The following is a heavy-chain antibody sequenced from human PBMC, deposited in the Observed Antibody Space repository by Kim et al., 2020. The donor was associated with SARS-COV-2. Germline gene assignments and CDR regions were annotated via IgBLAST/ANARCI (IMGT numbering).Heavy chain of an antibody. D-gene: IGHD5-18*01. CDR2: ISYDGSNK. V-gene: IGHV3-30-3*01. Sequence: GGSLRLSCAASGFTFSSYAMHWVRQAPGKGLEWVAVISYDGSNKYYADSVKGRFTISRDNSKNTLYLQMNSLRAEDTAVYYCARDYYTGYSYGSPDYWGQGTLVTVSS. J-gene: IGHJ4*02. CDR3: ARDYYTGYSYGSPDY. CDR1: GFTFSSYA.